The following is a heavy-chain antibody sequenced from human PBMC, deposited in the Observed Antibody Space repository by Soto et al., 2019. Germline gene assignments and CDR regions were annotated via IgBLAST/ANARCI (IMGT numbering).Heavy chain of an antibody. V-gene: IGHV1-69*06. J-gene: IGHJ6*02. D-gene: IGHD6-6*01. CDR2: IIPIFGTA. CDR3: ASKYSSSSIPYDYYGMDV. CDR1: GGTFSSYA. Sequence: QVQLVQSGAEVKKPGSSVKVSCKASGGTFSSYAISWVRQAPGQGLAWMGGIIPIFGTANYAQKFQGRVTITADKSTSTAYMELSSLRSEDTAVYYCASKYSSSSIPYDYYGMDVWDQGTTVTVSS.